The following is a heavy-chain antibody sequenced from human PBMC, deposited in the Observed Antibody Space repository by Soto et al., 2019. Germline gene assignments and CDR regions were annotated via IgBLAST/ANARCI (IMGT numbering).Heavy chain of an antibody. CDR2: MNPNSGNT. D-gene: IGHD1-1*01. CDR1: GYTFTSYD. Sequence: ASVKVSCKASGYTFTSYDINWVRQATGQGLEWMGWMNPNSGNTGYAQKFQGRVTMTRNTSISTAYMELSSLRSEDTAVYYCARVIRESRRDGYNYDAFDIWGQGTMVTVS. J-gene: IGHJ3*02. V-gene: IGHV1-8*01. CDR3: ARVIRESRRDGYNYDAFDI.